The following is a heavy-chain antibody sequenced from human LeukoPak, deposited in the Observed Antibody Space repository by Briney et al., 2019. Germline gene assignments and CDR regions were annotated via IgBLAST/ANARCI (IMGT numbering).Heavy chain of an antibody. D-gene: IGHD4-23*01. V-gene: IGHV3-23*01. Sequence: EASLKVSCAASGFSFTGYSMSWVRQAPGQGLEWVSAINASGGGTYYADSVKGRFTISRDTSKNTLYLQMNSLRAEDTAVYYWLVTPVDNDYWGQGTLVTVSS. J-gene: IGHJ4*02. CDR1: GFSFTGYS. CDR3: LVTPVDNDY. CDR2: INASGGGT.